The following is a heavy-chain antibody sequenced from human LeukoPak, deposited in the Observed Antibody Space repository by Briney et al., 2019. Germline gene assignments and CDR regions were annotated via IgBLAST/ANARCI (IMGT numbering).Heavy chain of an antibody. Sequence: SETLSLTCAVYGGSFSGYYWSWIRQPPGKGLEWIGEINHSGSTNYNPSLKSRVTISVDTSKNQFSLKLSSVTAADTAVYYCARGRTDYYDSSGYPPDYWGQGTQVIVSS. D-gene: IGHD3-22*01. CDR3: ARGRTDYYDSSGYPPDY. CDR1: GGSFSGYY. V-gene: IGHV4-34*01. J-gene: IGHJ4*02. CDR2: INHSGST.